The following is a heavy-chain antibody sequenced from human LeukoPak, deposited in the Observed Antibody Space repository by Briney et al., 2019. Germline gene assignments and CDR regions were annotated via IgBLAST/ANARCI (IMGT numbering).Heavy chain of an antibody. CDR2: INPNSGDT. J-gene: IGHJ4*02. V-gene: IGHV1-2*02. D-gene: IGHD6-19*01. Sequence: GASVTVSCKASGYTFTVYYMHWVRQAPGQGLEWMGRINPNSGDTNYAQKFQGRVTMTRDTSISTAYLELSRLTSDDTAVYFCARVSVAGTPDRDYFDYWGQGTLVTVSS. CDR1: GYTFTVYY. CDR3: ARVSVAGTPDRDYFDY.